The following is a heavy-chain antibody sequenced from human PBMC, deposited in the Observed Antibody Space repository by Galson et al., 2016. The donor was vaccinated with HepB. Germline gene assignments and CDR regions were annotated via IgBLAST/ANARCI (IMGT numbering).Heavy chain of an antibody. Sequence: SVKVSCKASGYSFSVHYVHWVRQAPGQGLEWMGCINPNSGDTNSAQKFQGRVTLTRDTPISTIYMELSSLRSDDTAVYFCARGNDFDFWNGYYFLWDALDLWGQGTMVTVSS. CDR3: ARGNDFDFWNGYYFLWDALDL. J-gene: IGHJ3*01. CDR1: GYSFSVHY. D-gene: IGHD3-3*01. CDR2: INPNSGDT. V-gene: IGHV1-2*02.